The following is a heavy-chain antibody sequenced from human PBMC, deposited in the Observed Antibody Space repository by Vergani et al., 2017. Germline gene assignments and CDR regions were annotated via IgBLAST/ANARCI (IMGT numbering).Heavy chain of an antibody. CDR2: VSFRGDT. CDR1: GGSMSGYY. V-gene: IGHV4-59*01. CDR3: ARSRIYYGAGSPDD. J-gene: IGHJ4*02. Sequence: QVRLQESGPGLVKPSETLSLTCSVSGGSMSGYYWSWIRQPPGKGLEWMGYVSFRGDTLYDPSVKGRMTISLNTSSNQFSLYVTSVTAADTAVYYCARSRIYYGAGSPDDWGQGTLVTGSS. D-gene: IGHD3-10*01.